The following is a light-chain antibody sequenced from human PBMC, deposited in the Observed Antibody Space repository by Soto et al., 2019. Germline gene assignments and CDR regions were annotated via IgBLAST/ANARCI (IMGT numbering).Light chain of an antibody. CDR3: QHYNSYSEA. J-gene: IGKJ1*01. Sequence: DIQMTQSPSTLSASVGDRVTITCRASQSISSWLAWYQQKPGKAPNLLIYMASSLESGVPSRFSGSGSGTEFTLTISSLQPDDFATYYCQHYNSYSEAFGQGAKVDIK. CDR1: QSISSW. CDR2: MAS. V-gene: IGKV1-5*03.